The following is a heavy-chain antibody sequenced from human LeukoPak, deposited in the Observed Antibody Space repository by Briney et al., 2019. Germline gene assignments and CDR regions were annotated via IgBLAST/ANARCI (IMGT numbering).Heavy chain of an antibody. CDR3: ARVSSGWDSGLSAFDI. Sequence: PSETLSLTCTVSGGSISRYYWSWIRQPPGKRLEWIGYIYYSGSTNYNPSLKSRVTISVDTSKNQFSLKLSSVTAADTAVYYCARVSSGWDSGLSAFDIWGQGTAVTVSS. V-gene: IGHV4-59*08. CDR2: IYYSGST. D-gene: IGHD6-19*01. J-gene: IGHJ3*02. CDR1: GGSISRYY.